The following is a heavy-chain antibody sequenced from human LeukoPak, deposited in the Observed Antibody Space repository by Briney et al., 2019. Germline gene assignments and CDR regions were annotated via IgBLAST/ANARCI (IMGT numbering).Heavy chain of an antibody. CDR2: IYTSGST. D-gene: IGHD3-10*01. CDR3: TRGRGI. J-gene: IGHJ4*02. V-gene: IGHV4-61*02. Sequence: SETLSLTCTVSGGSISSGSYYWSWIRQPAGKGLEWIGRIYTSGSTNYNPSLKSRVTISVDTSKNQFSLKLSSVTAADTAVYYCTRGRGIWGQGTLATVSS. CDR1: GGSISSGSYY.